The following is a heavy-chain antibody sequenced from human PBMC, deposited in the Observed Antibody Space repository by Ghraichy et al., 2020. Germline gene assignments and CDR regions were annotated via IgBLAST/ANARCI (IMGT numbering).Heavy chain of an antibody. CDR2: IPYSGST. D-gene: IGHD6-13*01. J-gene: IGHJ4*02. CDR1: GGSISTLF. Sequence: SETLSLTCTVSGGSISTLFLTWIRQPPGKGLEWIGYIPYSGSTNYNPSLKSRVTVSMDTSKNQSSLRLSSVTAADTAVYYCARGRLSSSRTSLEYWGQGALVTVSS. CDR3: ARGRLSSSRTSLEY. V-gene: IGHV4-59*11.